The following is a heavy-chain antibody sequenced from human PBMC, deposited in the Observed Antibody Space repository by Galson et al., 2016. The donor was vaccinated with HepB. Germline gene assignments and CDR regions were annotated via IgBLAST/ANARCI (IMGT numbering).Heavy chain of an antibody. CDR2: ISGDGRTL. Sequence: SLRLSCAASGFTFSYYYMSWIRQAPGKGLEWVSYISGDGRTLNYADSVKGRFTISRGNAKNSLYLHMNSLTGEDTAVYYCARMFPLYSGGWYVRGDGWFDSWGQGTLVTVSS. CDR1: GFTFSYYY. D-gene: IGHD6-19*01. J-gene: IGHJ5*01. CDR3: ARMFPLYSGGWYVRGDGWFDS. V-gene: IGHV3-11*01.